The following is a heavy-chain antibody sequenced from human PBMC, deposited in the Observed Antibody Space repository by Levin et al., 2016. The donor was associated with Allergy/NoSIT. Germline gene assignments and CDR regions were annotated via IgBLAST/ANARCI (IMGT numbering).Heavy chain of an antibody. CDR2: ISAYNGNT. J-gene: IGHJ5*02. D-gene: IGHD3-22*01. CDR1: GYTFTSYG. Sequence: ASVKVSCKVSGYTFTSYGISWVRQAPGQGLEWMGWISAYNGNTNSAQKLQGRVTMTTDTSPSTVYMELRSLRSDDTAVYYCAKAADYYDSRRGFDPWGQGTLVTVSS. CDR3: AKAADYYDSRRGFDP. V-gene: IGHV1-18*01.